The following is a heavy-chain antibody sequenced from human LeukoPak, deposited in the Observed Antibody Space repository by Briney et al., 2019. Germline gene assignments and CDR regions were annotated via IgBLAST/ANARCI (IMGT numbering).Heavy chain of an antibody. V-gene: IGHV3-21*01. Sequence: PGGSLRLSCAASGFTFSSYTMNWVRQAPGKGLEWVSSISSRSSYIYYADSVKGRFTISRDNAKNSLYLQMNSLRAEDTAVYYCARDRVGFEGFDPWGQGTLVTVSS. CDR1: GFTFSSYT. CDR2: ISSRSSYI. CDR3: ARDRVGFEGFDP. D-gene: IGHD1-26*01. J-gene: IGHJ5*02.